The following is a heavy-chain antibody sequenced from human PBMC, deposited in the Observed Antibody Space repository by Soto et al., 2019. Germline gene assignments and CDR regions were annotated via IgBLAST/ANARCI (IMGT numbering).Heavy chain of an antibody. CDR1: GFSLNTGGLG. J-gene: IGHJ6*02. D-gene: IGHD2-21*02. V-gene: IGHV2-5*02. Sequence: QITLKESGPTLVKPTQTLTLTCTFSGFSLNTGGLGVGWIRQPPGKALEWLALIYWDDDKRYSPSLKSRLSITKDTSNNQVVLTMTNTDPVDTATYYCTQSRCGGDCLLSYSSHYYYGMDVWGQGTTVTVSS. CDR3: TQSRCGGDCLLSYSSHYYYGMDV. CDR2: IYWDDDK.